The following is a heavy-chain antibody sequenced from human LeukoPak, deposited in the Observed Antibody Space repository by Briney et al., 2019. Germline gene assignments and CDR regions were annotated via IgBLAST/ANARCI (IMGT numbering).Heavy chain of an antibody. CDR3: ARDRFAMVRGAANWFDP. J-gene: IGHJ5*02. CDR2: INYSGNT. V-gene: IGHV4-59*01. Sequence: SETLSLTCTVSGGSISTYYWSWIRQSPGKGPEWIGYINYSGNTNYNPSLESRVTISVDTSKNQFSLRLTSVTAADTAVYYCARDRFAMVRGAANWFDPWGQGTLVTVSS. D-gene: IGHD3-10*01. CDR1: GGSISTYY.